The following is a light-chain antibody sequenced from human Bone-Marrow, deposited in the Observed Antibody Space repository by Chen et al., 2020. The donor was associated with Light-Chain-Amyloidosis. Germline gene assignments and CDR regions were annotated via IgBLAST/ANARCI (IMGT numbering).Light chain of an antibody. CDR2: TDN. CDR3: QSADSSGSYELI. J-gene: IGLJ2*01. V-gene: IGLV3-25*03. CDR1: DLPRKS. Sequence: SYELTQPPSVSVSPGQTARITCSGDDLPRKSAYGYQQKAGEARVLCKNTDNERPSGISERHAGSSAGTTATLTISGVQAEDRADYNWQSADSSGSYELIFGGGTKLTV.